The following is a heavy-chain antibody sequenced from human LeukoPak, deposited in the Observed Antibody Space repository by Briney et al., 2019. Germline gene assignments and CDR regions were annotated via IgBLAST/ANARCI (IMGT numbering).Heavy chain of an antibody. D-gene: IGHD1-26*01. V-gene: IGHV4-59*08. J-gene: IGHJ6*02. CDR2: IYYSGST. Sequence: PSETLSLTCTVSGGSISSYYWSWIRQPAGKGLEWIGYIYYSGSTNYNPSLKSRVTISVDTSKNQFSLKLSSVTAADTAVYYCARQQWELFGYYYYGMDVWGQGTTVTVSS. CDR3: ARQQWELFGYYYYGMDV. CDR1: GGSISSYY.